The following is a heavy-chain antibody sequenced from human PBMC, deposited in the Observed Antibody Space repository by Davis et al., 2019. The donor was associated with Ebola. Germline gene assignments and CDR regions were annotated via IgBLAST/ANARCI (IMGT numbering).Heavy chain of an antibody. CDR3: AREGWEPHLDY. V-gene: IGHV4-34*01. CDR1: GGSFSGYY. D-gene: IGHD1-26*01. J-gene: IGHJ4*02. CDR2: INHSGST. Sequence: GSLRLSCAVYGGSFSGYYWSWIRQPPGKGLEWIGEINHSGSTNYNPSLKSRVTISVDTSKNQFSLKLSSVTAADTAVYYCAREGWEPHLDYWGQGTLVTVSS.